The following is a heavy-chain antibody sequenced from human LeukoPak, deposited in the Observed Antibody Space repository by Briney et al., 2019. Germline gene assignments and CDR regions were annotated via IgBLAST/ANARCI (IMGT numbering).Heavy chain of an antibody. Sequence: SETLSLTCTVSGGSISSGSYYWSWMRQPAGKGLEWIGRIYASGSTNYNSSLNSRVTISVDTSKNQFSLKLTSVTTADTAVYYCARESITTAGTRGYFDYWGQGTLVTVSS. CDR2: IYASGST. V-gene: IGHV4-61*02. CDR3: ARESITTAGTRGYFDY. J-gene: IGHJ4*02. CDR1: GGSISSGSYY. D-gene: IGHD6-13*01.